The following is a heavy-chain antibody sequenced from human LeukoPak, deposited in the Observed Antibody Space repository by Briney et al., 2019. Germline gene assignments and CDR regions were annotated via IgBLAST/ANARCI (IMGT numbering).Heavy chain of an antibody. D-gene: IGHD3-16*01. Sequence: SETLSLTCTVSGGSISSYYWSWIRQPPGKGLEWIGYIYYSGSTNYNPSLKSRVTISVDTSKNQFSLKLSSVTAADTAVYYCARALSWGIDAFDIWGQGTMVTVSS. CDR1: GGSISSYY. CDR2: IYYSGST. V-gene: IGHV4-59*01. CDR3: ARALSWGIDAFDI. J-gene: IGHJ3*02.